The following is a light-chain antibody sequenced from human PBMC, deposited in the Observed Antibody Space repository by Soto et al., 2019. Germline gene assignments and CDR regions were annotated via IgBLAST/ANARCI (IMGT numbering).Light chain of an antibody. CDR1: QSLLHSNGYNY. CDR2: LGS. CDR3: LQALQTPIT. J-gene: IGKJ3*01. V-gene: IGKV2-28*01. Sequence: DIVMTQSPLSLPVTPGEPASISCRYSQSLLHSNGYNYLDWYLQKPGQSPQLLIYLGSDRASGVPDRFSGSGSGTDFTLKISRVEAEDVGVYYCLQALQTPITFGPGTKVDIK.